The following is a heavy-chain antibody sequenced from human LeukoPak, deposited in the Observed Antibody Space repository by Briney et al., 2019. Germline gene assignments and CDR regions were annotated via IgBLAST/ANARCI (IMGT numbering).Heavy chain of an antibody. CDR1: GFTFSAYW. V-gene: IGHV3-74*01. CDR2: LNTDGSDT. J-gene: IGHJ2*01. Sequence: GGSLRLSCAASGFTFSAYWMHWVRQAPGKGLVWVSRLNTDGSDTRYADSVQGRFTISRDNAKNALYLQMNSLRAEDAAVYYCARSEAVAWSFDLWGRGTLVTVSS. CDR3: ARSEAVAWSFDL. D-gene: IGHD6-19*01.